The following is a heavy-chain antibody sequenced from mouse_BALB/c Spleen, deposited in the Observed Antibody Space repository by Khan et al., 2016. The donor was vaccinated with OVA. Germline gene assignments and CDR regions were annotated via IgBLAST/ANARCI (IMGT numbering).Heavy chain of an antibody. V-gene: IGHV2-6-5*01. Sequence: QVQLKESGPGLVAPSQSLSITCTVSGFSLSDYGVSWIRQPPGKGLEWLGVIWGGGSTYYNSALKSGLSINKDNSKSQVFLKMNSLQTDDTAIYYCAKGLWSYYFALDYWGQGTSVTVSS. CDR2: IWGGGST. J-gene: IGHJ4*01. CDR1: GFSLSDYG. D-gene: IGHD1-1*02. CDR3: AKGLWSYYFALDY.